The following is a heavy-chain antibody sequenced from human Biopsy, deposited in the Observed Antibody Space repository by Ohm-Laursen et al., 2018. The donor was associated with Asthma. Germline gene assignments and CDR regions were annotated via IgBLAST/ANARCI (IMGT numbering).Heavy chain of an antibody. V-gene: IGHV1-69*01. CDR1: GGTFSNFA. CDR2: IMTVFGTT. CDR3: ARCQVGYSSGWSLLLKKIYYSGMDV. Sequence: ASSVTVSCKAPGGTFSNFAISWVRQAPGQGLEWLGGIMTVFGTTNYAQKFQGRVTITADESTSTAYMEVTSLRSEDTAIYYCARCQVGYSSGWSLLLKKIYYSGMDVWGQGAAVTVSS. D-gene: IGHD6-19*01. J-gene: IGHJ6*02.